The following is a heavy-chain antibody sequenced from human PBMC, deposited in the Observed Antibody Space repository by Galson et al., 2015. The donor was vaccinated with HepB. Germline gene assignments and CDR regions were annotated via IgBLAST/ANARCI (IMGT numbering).Heavy chain of an antibody. CDR2: ISGSGGST. CDR3: AKDLGEGSSSRDYYGMNV. V-gene: IGHV3-23*01. CDR1: GFTFSYYA. D-gene: IGHD6-6*01. J-gene: IGHJ6*02. Sequence: SLRLSCAASGFTFSYYAMSWVRQAPGKGLEWVSGISGSGGSTYYADSVKGRFTISRDNSKNTLYLQMNSLRAEDTAVYYCAKDLGEGSSSRDYYGMNVWGQGTTVTVSS.